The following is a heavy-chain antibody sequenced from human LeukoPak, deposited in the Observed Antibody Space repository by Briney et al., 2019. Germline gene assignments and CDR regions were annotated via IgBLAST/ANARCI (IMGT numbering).Heavy chain of an antibody. V-gene: IGHV3-21*01. CDR1: GFTFSSYS. D-gene: IGHD2-21*01. Sequence: GGSLRLSCAASGFTFSSYSMNWVRQAPGKGLEWVSSISSSSSYIYYADSVKGRFTISRDNAKNSLYLQMNSLRAEDTAVYYCARDRGVITPFDYWGQGTLVTVSS. CDR3: ARDRGVITPFDY. CDR2: ISSSSSYI. J-gene: IGHJ4*02.